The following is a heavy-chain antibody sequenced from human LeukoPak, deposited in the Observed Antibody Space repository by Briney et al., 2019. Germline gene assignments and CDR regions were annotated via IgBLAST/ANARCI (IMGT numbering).Heavy chain of an antibody. J-gene: IGHJ4*02. CDR1: GFTVSSNY. CDR3: ARDYYDSSGYPY. V-gene: IGHV3-53*01. CDR2: IYSGGST. D-gene: IGHD3-22*01. Sequence: PGGSLRLSCAASGFTVSSNYMSWVRQAPGKGLEWVSVIYSGGSTYYADSVKGRFTISRDNSKNTLYLQMNSLRAEDTAVYYCARDYYDSSGYPYWGQGTLVTVSS.